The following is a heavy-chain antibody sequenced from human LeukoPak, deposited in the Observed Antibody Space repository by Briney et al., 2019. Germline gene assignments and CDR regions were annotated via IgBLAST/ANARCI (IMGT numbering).Heavy chain of an antibody. CDR3: ARGNYEYYDILTDYYWTDYYGMDV. V-gene: IGHV1-18*04. Sequence: ASVKVSRKGSGYTFTSYGISGVRHPPGQGHEWRGWISAYNGNTNYAQKLHGRVTITTCTSTSTAYTELRSRRPDEPAVYYCARGNYEYYDILTDYYWTDYYGMDVWGKGPTVTVSS. D-gene: IGHD3-9*01. J-gene: IGHJ6*04. CDR2: ISAYNGNT. CDR1: GYTFTSYG.